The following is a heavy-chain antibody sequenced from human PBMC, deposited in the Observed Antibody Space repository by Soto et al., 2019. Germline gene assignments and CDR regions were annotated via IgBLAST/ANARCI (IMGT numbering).Heavy chain of an antibody. Sequence: GGSLRLSCAVSGFTVRANYMSWVRQAPGKGLEWVSGISNSGGSTYYADSVKGRFTISRDNSENTVYLQMNRLRAEDTAVYYCAKAQSVVVETAFGLDPFDLWGQGTMVTVSS. CDR1: GFTVRANY. CDR2: ISNSGGST. V-gene: IGHV3-23*01. J-gene: IGHJ3*01. D-gene: IGHD2-21*02. CDR3: AKAQSVVVETAFGLDPFDL.